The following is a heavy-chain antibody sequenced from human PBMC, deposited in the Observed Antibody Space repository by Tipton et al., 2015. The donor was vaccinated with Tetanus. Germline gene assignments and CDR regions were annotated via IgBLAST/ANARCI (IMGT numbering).Heavy chain of an antibody. CDR2: VYHSGAT. D-gene: IGHD3-10*01. V-gene: IGHV4-61*08. CDR1: GSSISRSGHY. CDR3: ARDRGVRGGYYYYHGMDV. J-gene: IGHJ6*02. Sequence: TLSLTCTVSGSSISRSGHYWTWIRQPPGKEPEWVGYVYHSGATNYHPSLKSRLAISADTSKNQFSLNLRSVITADTAVYYCARDRGVRGGYYYYHGMDVWGQGTTVTVSS.